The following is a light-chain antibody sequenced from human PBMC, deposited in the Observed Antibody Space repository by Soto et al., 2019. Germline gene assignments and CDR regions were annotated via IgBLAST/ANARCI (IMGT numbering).Light chain of an antibody. CDR3: QSYDSSLSGWV. CDR1: SSNIGAGYD. Sequence: QSALTQPPSVSGASGQRVTISCTGSSSNIGAGYDVHWYQQLPGTAPKLLIYGNSNRPSGVPDRFSGSKSGTSASLAITGLQAEDEAYYYCQSYDSSLSGWVFGGGTKLTVL. J-gene: IGLJ3*02. CDR2: GNS. V-gene: IGLV1-40*01.